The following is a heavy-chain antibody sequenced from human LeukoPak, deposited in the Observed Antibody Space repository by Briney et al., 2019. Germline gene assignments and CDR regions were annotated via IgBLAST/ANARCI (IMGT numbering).Heavy chain of an antibody. J-gene: IGHJ4*02. V-gene: IGHV3-20*04. CDR3: ARDGSGRVPEMSAPDY. D-gene: IGHD3-10*01. CDR1: GFAFSSYG. Sequence: GGSLRLSCAASGFAFSSYGMSWVRQAPGKGLEWVSGIKWDGGRTGYADSVKGRFTISRDNAKNSVYLQMNSLRAEDTAVYYCARDGSGRVPEMSAPDYWGQGTLVTVSS. CDR2: IKWDGGRT.